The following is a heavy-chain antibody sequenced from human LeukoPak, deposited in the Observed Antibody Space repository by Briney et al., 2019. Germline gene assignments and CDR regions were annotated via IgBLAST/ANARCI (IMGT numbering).Heavy chain of an antibody. CDR1: GGSISSGSYY. V-gene: IGHV4-61*02. Sequence: SETLSLTCTVSGGSISSGSYYWSWIRQPAGKGLEWIGRIYRNVNTNYNPSLKSRVTISVDTSKNQFSLKLSSVTAADTAVYYCARRISTYDSSGYSTGDAFWGQGILVTVSS. CDR3: ARRISTYDSSGYSTGDAF. D-gene: IGHD3-22*01. CDR2: IYRNVNT. J-gene: IGHJ4*02.